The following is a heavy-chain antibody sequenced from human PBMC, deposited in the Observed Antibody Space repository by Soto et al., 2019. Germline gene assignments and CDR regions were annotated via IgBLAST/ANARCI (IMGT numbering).Heavy chain of an antibody. V-gene: IGHV1-69*12. J-gene: IGHJ5*02. D-gene: IGHD2-8*02. CDR3: ARIYCSGGICFPNWDDP. CDR2: ISPISGTP. CDR1: GGFFSSDA. Sequence: QVQLVQSGSEVKKPGSSVKVSCKASGGFFSSDAISWVRQAPGHGLEWLGGISPISGTPKYAQKFQGRVTLSADESTSTAYMYLSSLRFEDTAIYYCARIYCSGGICFPNWDDPWGQGTLVTVSS.